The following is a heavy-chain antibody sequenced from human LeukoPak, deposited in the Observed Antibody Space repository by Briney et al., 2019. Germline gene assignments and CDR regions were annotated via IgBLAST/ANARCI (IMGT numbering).Heavy chain of an antibody. D-gene: IGHD3-3*01. V-gene: IGHV1-18*01. J-gene: IGHJ3*02. Sequence: ASVKVSCKASGYTFTSYGVSWVRQAPGQGLEWMGWISAYNGNTNYAQKLQGRVTMTTDTSTSTAYMELRSLRSDDTAVYYCARVYYDFWSGYEYDAFDIWGQGTMVTVSS. CDR2: ISAYNGNT. CDR1: GYTFTSYG. CDR3: ARVYYDFWSGYEYDAFDI.